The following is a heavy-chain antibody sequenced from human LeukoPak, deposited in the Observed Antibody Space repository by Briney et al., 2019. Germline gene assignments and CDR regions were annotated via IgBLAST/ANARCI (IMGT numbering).Heavy chain of an antibody. CDR3: ARQGYGGNPQGAADY. J-gene: IGHJ4*02. CDR2: IIPIFGTA. Sequence: SVKVSCKASGGTFSSYAISWVRQAPGQGLEWMGGIIPIFGTANYAQKFQGRVTITADKSTSTAYMELRSLRSDDTAVYYCARQGYGGNPQGAADYWGQGTLVTVSS. V-gene: IGHV1-69*06. CDR1: GGTFSSYA. D-gene: IGHD4-23*01.